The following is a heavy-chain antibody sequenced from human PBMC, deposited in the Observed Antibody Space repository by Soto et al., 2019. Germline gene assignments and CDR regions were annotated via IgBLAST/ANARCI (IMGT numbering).Heavy chain of an antibody. V-gene: IGHV3-21*01. D-gene: IGHD2-2*01. CDR2: ISSSSSYI. J-gene: IGHJ6*02. Sequence: GGSLRLSCAASGFTFSSYSMNWVRQAPGKGLEWVSSISSSSSYIYYADSVKGRFTISRDNAKNSLYLQMNSLRAEDTAVYYCARDIVVVPAAIGYRYYYYGMDVWGQGTTVTASS. CDR1: GFTFSSYS. CDR3: ARDIVVVPAAIGYRYYYYGMDV.